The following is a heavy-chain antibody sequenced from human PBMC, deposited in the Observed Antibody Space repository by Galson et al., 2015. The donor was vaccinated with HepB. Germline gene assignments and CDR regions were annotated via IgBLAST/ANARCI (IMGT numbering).Heavy chain of an antibody. Sequence: SETLSLTCTVSGGSISSSSYYWGWIRQPPGKGLEWIGSIYYSGSTYYNPSLKSRVTISVDTSKNQFSLKLSSVTAADTAVYYCARRGGPCTSCYSWLEWLPSSGMDVWGQGTTVTVSS. CDR3: ARRGGPCTSCYSWLEWLPSSGMDV. CDR1: GGSISSSSYY. CDR2: IYYSGST. D-gene: IGHD2-2*01. V-gene: IGHV4-39*01. J-gene: IGHJ6*02.